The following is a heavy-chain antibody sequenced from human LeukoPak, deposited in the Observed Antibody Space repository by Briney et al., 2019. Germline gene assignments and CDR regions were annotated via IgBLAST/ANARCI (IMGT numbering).Heavy chain of an antibody. Sequence: GGSLRLSCAASGLTVSSNYMTWVRRAPGKGLEWVSVIYSGGSTYYADSVKGRFTISRDNSKNTVYLQMNSLRAEDTALYFCVSNGYDSGSYSIWGQGTPVTVSS. D-gene: IGHD3-10*01. CDR1: GLTVSSNY. V-gene: IGHV3-53*01. CDR3: VSNGYDSGSYSI. CDR2: IYSGGST. J-gene: IGHJ1*01.